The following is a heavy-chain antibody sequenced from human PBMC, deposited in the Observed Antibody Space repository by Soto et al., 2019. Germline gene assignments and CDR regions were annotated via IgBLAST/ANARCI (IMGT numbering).Heavy chain of an antibody. J-gene: IGHJ5*02. V-gene: IGHV4-39*01. CDR1: GGSISTSSYS. CDR3: VRLCPTNYYGSGIGWFDP. CDR2: FRYSGST. D-gene: IGHD3-10*01. Sequence: QLQLQESGPGLVKLSETLSLTCTVSGGSISTSSYSWSWIRQPPGKGLEWIGSFRYSGSTSHNSSLGVRVTISVDTSTNQFYLQLSSVTDADAAVYYCVRLCPTNYYGSGIGWFDPWGQGTLVTVSS.